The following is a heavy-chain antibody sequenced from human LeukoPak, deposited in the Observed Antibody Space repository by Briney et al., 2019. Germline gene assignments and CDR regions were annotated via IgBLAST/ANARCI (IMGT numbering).Heavy chain of an antibody. CDR2: ISAYNGNT. CDR3: ARATKIAGGGSVDY. CDR1: GYTFTSFG. V-gene: IGHV1-18*01. D-gene: IGHD6-13*01. Sequence: ASVKVSRKASGYTFTSFGISWVRQAPGQGLEWMRWISAYNGNTKSAQKLQGRVTMTTDTSSSTAYMELRRLRSDDTAMYYCARATKIAGGGSVDYWGQGTLVTVSS. J-gene: IGHJ4*02.